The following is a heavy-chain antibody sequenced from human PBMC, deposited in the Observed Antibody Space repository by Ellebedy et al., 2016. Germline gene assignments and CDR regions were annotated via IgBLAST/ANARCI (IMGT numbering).Heavy chain of an antibody. CDR3: ARHGSLAYCSTTTCYIGD. Sequence: GSLRLSXTVPGGPISRSTYYWCWIRQPPGKGLEWIGSMYYSGNTYYNPSLRSRVTISVDTSQNQLSLKLSSVTAADTAVYYCARHGSLAYCSTTTCYIGDWGQGTLVTVSS. CDR2: MYYSGNT. CDR1: GGPISRSTYY. V-gene: IGHV4-39*01. D-gene: IGHD2-2*02. J-gene: IGHJ4*02.